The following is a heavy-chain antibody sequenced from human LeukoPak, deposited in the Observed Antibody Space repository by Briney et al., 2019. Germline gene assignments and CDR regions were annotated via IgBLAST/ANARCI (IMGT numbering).Heavy chain of an antibody. J-gene: IGHJ4*02. D-gene: IGHD3-9*01. CDR1: GFTFSSNA. V-gene: IGHV3-53*01. CDR2: IYSGGST. CDR3: ASHPPLRYFDRAFDY. Sequence: GGSLRLSCAASGFTFSSNAMSWVRQAPGKGLKWVSVIYSGGSTYYADSVKGRFTISRDNSKNTLYLQMNSLRAEDTAVYYCASHPPLRYFDRAFDYWGQGTLVTVSS.